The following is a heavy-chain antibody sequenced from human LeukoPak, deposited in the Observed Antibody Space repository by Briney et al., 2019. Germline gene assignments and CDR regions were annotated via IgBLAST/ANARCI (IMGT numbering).Heavy chain of an antibody. CDR2: INHSGST. D-gene: IGHD3-9*01. Sequence: SETLSLTCAVYGGSFSGYYWSWIRQPPGKGLEWIGEINHSGSTNYNPSLKSRVTISVGTSKNQFSLKLSSVTAADTAVYYCARSARGYFDWLLDYWGQGTLVTVSS. CDR3: ARSARGYFDWLLDY. CDR1: GGSFSGYY. V-gene: IGHV4-34*01. J-gene: IGHJ4*02.